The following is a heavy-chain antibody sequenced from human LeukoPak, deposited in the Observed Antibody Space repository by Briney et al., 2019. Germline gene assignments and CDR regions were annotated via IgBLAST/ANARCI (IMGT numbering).Heavy chain of an antibody. D-gene: IGHD6-13*01. J-gene: IGHJ4*02. CDR3: AREGASSSFGY. CDR1: GFTFSSSA. Sequence: GGSLRLSCAASGFTFSSSAMHWVRQAPGKGLEWVSFISRSSDLIYYADSVKGRFTISRDNAENTLYLQMNSLRAEDTAVYYCAREGASSSFGYWGQGTLVTVSS. V-gene: IGHV3-48*01. CDR2: ISRSSDLI.